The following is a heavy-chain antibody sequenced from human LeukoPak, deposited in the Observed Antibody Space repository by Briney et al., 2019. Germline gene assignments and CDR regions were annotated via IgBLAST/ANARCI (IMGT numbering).Heavy chain of an antibody. V-gene: IGHV3-30*02. D-gene: IGHD6-13*01. CDR1: GFSFSSYG. J-gene: IGHJ4*02. Sequence: GGSLRLSCAASGFSFSSYGMHWVRQAPGKGLEWVAFIRYDGSNEYYADSVKGRFTISRDNSRNSLYLQMHSLRAEDTAVYNCAKPRPEYSSSWNFDFWGQGTLVTVSS. CDR3: AKPRPEYSSSWNFDF. CDR2: IRYDGSNE.